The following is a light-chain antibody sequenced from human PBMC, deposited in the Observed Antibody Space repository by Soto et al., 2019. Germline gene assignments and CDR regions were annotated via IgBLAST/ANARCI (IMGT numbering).Light chain of an antibody. V-gene: IGKV2-28*01. Sequence: DIVLTQSPLSLPVTPGEPASSSCRSSQSLLHNNGYDYLDWFLQKPGQSPQLLIFLGSNRASGVPDRFSGSESGTDFTLKISRVEAEDVGVYYCMQAVQFPHTFGQGTKLEI. CDR3: MQAVQFPHT. CDR2: LGS. CDR1: QSLLHNNGYDY. J-gene: IGKJ2*01.